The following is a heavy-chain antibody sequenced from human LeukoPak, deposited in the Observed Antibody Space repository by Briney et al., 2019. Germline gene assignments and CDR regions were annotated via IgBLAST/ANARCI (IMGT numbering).Heavy chain of an antibody. CDR1: GDSISSYY. J-gene: IGHJ2*01. Sequence: SETLSPTCTVSGDSISSYYWSWIRQPPEKGLEWIGYIYYSGSTNYNPSLKSRVTISVDTSKTQFSLKMNSVTAADTAVYYCARLQRITMAGPDYWYFDLWGRGTLVTVSS. D-gene: IGHD3-10*01. CDR2: IYYSGST. CDR3: ARLQRITMAGPDYWYFDL. V-gene: IGHV4-59*01.